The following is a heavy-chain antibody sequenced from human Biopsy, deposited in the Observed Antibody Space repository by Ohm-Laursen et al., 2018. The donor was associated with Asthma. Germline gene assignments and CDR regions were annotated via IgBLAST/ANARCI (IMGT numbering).Heavy chain of an antibody. J-gene: IGHJ4*02. Sequence: ASVKVSCKSLGGTFNTYVIGWVRQAPGQGPEWMGGINSVFGTTTYPQKLQDRVTITADDSTSTVYMELSSLRSEDTAVYYCARKAGSCISRTCYSLDFWGQGTLVTVSS. V-gene: IGHV1-69*13. CDR2: INSVFGTT. CDR3: ARKAGSCISRTCYSLDF. CDR1: GGTFNTYV. D-gene: IGHD2-2*01.